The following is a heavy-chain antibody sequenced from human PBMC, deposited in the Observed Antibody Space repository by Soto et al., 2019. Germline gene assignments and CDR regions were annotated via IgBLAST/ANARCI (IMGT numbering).Heavy chain of an antibody. J-gene: IGHJ6*02. CDR3: ARDNLEYSSSSPYYYYGMDV. D-gene: IGHD6-6*01. CDR1: GGTFSSYA. CDR2: ITPIFGTA. Sequence: ASVKVSCKASGGTFSSYAISWVRQAPGQGLEWMGGITPIFGTANYAQKFQGRATITADESTSTAYMELSSLRSEDTAVYYCARDNLEYSSSSPYYYYGMDVWGQGTTVTVSS. V-gene: IGHV1-69*13.